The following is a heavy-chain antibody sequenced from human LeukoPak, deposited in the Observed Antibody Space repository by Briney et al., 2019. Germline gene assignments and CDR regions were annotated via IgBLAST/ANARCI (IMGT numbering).Heavy chain of an antibody. V-gene: IGHV4-4*07. CDR2: IYTSGST. Sequence: PSETLSLTCTVSGGSISSYYWSWIRQPAGKGLEWIGRIYTSGSTSYNPSLKSRVTMSVDTSKNQFSLKLSSVTAADTAVYYCARGLSPMGNENWFDPWGQGTLVTVSS. D-gene: IGHD2-8*01. J-gene: IGHJ5*02. CDR1: GGSISSYY. CDR3: ARGLSPMGNENWFDP.